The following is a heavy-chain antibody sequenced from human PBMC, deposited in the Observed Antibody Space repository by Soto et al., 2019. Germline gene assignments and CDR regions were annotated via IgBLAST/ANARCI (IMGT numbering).Heavy chain of an antibody. CDR3: ARDLVCSCGRCYSGFEY. V-gene: IGHV3-48*01. D-gene: IGHD2-15*01. CDR2: ISSSSSTI. Sequence: EVQLVESGGGLVQPGGSLRLSCAASGFTFSSYSMNWVRQAPGKGLEWVSYISSSSSTIYYADSVKGRFTISRDNAKNSLYLQMNRLRAEDTAVYYCARDLVCSCGRCYSGFEYWGQGTLVTVSS. CDR1: GFTFSSYS. J-gene: IGHJ4*02.